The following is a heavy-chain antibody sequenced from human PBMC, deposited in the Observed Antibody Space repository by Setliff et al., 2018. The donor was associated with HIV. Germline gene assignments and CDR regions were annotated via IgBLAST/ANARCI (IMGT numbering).Heavy chain of an antibody. D-gene: IGHD6-6*01. CDR3: ARHRASSSGFPLDF. J-gene: IGHJ4*02. V-gene: IGHV4-39*01. Sequence: KPSETLSLTCTVSGGSIRSRDYSWGWIRQPPGKGLEWIVSLPHSGATFYNPSLRSRVTTSEDTSKNQFSLRLSSVTATDTAVYYCARHRASSSGFPLDFWGQGILVTVSS. CDR2: LPHSGAT. CDR1: GGSIRSRDYS.